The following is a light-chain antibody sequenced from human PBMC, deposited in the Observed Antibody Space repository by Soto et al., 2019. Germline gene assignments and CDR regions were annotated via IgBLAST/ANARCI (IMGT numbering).Light chain of an antibody. Sequence: QSALTQPASGSGVLGQSITISCTGTTSDIGSHNIVSWFQQHPGKAPKFIIYEVAKRPSGVSNRFSGSKSGYTASLTISGLQAEDEADYYCSSYAGSSTVIFGGGTKVTVL. CDR1: TSDIGSHNI. V-gene: IGLV2-23*02. J-gene: IGLJ2*01. CDR3: SSYAGSSTVI. CDR2: EVA.